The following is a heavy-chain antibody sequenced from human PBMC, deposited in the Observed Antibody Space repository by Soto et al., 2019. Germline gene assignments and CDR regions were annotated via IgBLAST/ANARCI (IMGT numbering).Heavy chain of an antibody. CDR1: GFTFSSYS. D-gene: IGHD2-21*02. V-gene: IGHV3-21*01. J-gene: IGHJ3*02. Sequence: GGSLRLSCAASGFTFSSYSMNWVRQAPGKGLEWVSSISSSSSYIYYADSVKGRFTISRDNAKNSLYLQMNSLRAEDTAVYYCAREARRYCGGDCYSNDAFDIWGQGTMVTVSS. CDR3: AREARRYCGGDCYSNDAFDI. CDR2: ISSSSSYI.